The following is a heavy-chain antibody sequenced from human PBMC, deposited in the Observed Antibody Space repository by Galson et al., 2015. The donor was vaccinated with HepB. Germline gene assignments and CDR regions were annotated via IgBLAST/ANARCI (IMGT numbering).Heavy chain of an antibody. CDR3: ARSSVHGNYLFDY. D-gene: IGHD1-7*01. CDR1: GYTFSGYY. Sequence: SVKVSCKASGYTFSGYYIHWVRQAPGQGLEWMGWINPNSGGTNYAQNSQGRVTMTRDTSISTAYMELSRLRSGDTAVYSCARSSVHGNYLFDYWGQGTLVTVSS. J-gene: IGHJ4*02. V-gene: IGHV1-2*02. CDR2: INPNSGGT.